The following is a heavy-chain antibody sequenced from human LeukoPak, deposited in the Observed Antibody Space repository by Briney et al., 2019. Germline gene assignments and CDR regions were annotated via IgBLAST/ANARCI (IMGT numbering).Heavy chain of an antibody. Sequence: GGSLRLSCAASGFTFSSYWMHWVRQAPGKGLVSVSRINSDGSSTSYAASVKGRFTISRDNAKNTLYLQMNSLRAEDTAVYYCARGGYSGYVPFDYWGQGTLVTVSS. CDR1: GFTFSSYW. D-gene: IGHD5-12*01. J-gene: IGHJ4*02. V-gene: IGHV3-74*01. CDR2: INSDGSST. CDR3: ARGGYSGYVPFDY.